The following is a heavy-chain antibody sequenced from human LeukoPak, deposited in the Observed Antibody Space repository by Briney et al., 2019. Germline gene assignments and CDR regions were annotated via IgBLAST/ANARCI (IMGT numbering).Heavy chain of an antibody. Sequence: GGSLRLSCAASGFTFSNYAMSWVRQTPGKGLEWVSSISGSGDSTYYADSVKGWFTISRDNSKSTVSLQMNSLRVEDMAVYYCAKGGHYYFFDYWGQGTLVTVSS. J-gene: IGHJ4*02. CDR2: ISGSGDST. V-gene: IGHV3-23*01. CDR3: AKGGHYYFFDY. D-gene: IGHD2/OR15-2a*01. CDR1: GFTFSNYA.